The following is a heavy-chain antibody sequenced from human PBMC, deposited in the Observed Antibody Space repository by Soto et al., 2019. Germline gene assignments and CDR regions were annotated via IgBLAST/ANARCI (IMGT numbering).Heavy chain of an antibody. CDR1: GDSVSSNSAA. CDR3: ERDDRGWYFDY. CDR2: TFYRSRWYN. D-gene: IGHD6-19*01. J-gene: IGHJ4*02. Sequence: QVQLQQSGPGLVKPSETLSLTCVISGDSVSSNSAAWNWIRQSPSIGLEWLGRTFYRSRWYNDYAVSVKSRITINADTSKNQFSLQLSSVTPEDTSVYYCERDDRGWYFDYWGQGTLVTVSS. V-gene: IGHV6-1*01.